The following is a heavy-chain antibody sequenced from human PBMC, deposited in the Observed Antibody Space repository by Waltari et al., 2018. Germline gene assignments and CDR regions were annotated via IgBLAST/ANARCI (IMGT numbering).Heavy chain of an antibody. CDR2: INSDGSTI. D-gene: IGHD3-9*01. CDR3: ASAYYDILD. Sequence: EVQLEESGGGLVQPGGSLRLSCAASGFTFSSYCLPWVRHAPGKGLVWVSRINSDGSTISYADSGKGRFTNSRDNAKNTLYLQMNSLGAEDTAVYYCASAYYDILDWGQGTLVTVSS. J-gene: IGHJ4*02. CDR1: GFTFSSYC. V-gene: IGHV3-74*01.